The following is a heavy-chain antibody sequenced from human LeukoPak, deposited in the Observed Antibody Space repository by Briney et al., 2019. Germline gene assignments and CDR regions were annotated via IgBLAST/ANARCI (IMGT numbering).Heavy chain of an antibody. Sequence: ASVKVSCKVSGYTLTELSMHWVRQAPGKGLEWMGGFDPEDGETIYAQKFQGRVTMTEDTSTDTAYMELSSLRSEDTAVYYCARVRKYRLRLGESDAFDIWGQGTMVTVSS. V-gene: IGHV1-24*01. CDR3: ARVRKYRLRLGESDAFDI. CDR2: FDPEDGET. CDR1: GYTLTELS. D-gene: IGHD3-16*01. J-gene: IGHJ3*02.